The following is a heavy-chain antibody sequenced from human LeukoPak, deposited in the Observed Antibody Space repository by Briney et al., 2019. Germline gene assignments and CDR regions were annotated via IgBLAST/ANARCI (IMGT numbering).Heavy chain of an antibody. J-gene: IGHJ4*02. Sequence: GGSLRLSCTASGFTFGDYALNWVRQAPGKGLEWVGFIRSKAYGGTTEYAASVKGRITISRDDSKSIAYLQMNSLKTEDTAVYYCTRISDSCGRSFEYWGQGTLVTVSS. CDR1: GFTFGDYA. V-gene: IGHV3-49*04. CDR2: IRSKAYGGTT. D-gene: IGHD3-22*01. CDR3: TRISDSCGRSFEY.